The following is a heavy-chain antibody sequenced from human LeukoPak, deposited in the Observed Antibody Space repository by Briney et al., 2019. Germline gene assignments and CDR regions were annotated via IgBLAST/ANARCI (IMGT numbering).Heavy chain of an antibody. V-gene: IGHV3-48*03. CDR3: ARGYYSGGSCYFDY. CDR2: ISSSGSTT. J-gene: IGHJ4*02. CDR1: GFTFSNYE. D-gene: IGHD2-15*01. Sequence: GRSLRLSCAASGFTFSNYEMNWVRQAPGKGLEWVSYISSSGSTTYYADSVKGRFTISRDNAKNSLYLQMNSLRAEDTAVYYCARGYYSGGSCYFDYWGQGTLVTVSS.